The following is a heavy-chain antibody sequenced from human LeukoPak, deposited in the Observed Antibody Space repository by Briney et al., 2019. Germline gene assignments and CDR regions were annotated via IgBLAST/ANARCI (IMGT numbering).Heavy chain of an antibody. V-gene: IGHV4-4*07. J-gene: IGHJ4*02. CDR2: FYTSGNT. CDR3: AREGTGSYGRPFDY. Sequence: SETLSLTCTVSGGSISGYYWSWIRQPAGKGLEWIGRFYTSGNTNYNPSLKSRVNMSLDTSMNQFSLKLTSVTAADTAVYYCAREGTGSYGRPFDYWGQRTLVTVSS. CDR1: GGSISGYY. D-gene: IGHD5-18*01.